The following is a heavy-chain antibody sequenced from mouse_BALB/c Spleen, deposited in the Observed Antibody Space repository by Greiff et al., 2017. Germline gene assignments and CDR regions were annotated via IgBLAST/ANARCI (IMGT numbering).Heavy chain of an antibody. D-gene: IGHD1-1*01. CDR3: ARGVTTVVATEGFAY. CDR1: GFTFSSYG. V-gene: IGHV5-6*01. J-gene: IGHJ3*01. CDR2: ISSGGSYT. Sequence: EVQGVESGGDLVKPGGSLKLSCAASGFTFSSYGMSWVRQTPDKRLEWVATISSGGSYTYYPDSVKGRFTISRDNAKNTLYLQMSSLKSEDTAMYYCARGVTTVVATEGFAYWGQGTLVTVSA.